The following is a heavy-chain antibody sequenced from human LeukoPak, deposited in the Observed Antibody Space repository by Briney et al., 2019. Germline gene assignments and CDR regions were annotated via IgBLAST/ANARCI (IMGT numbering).Heavy chain of an antibody. J-gene: IGHJ5*02. Sequence: ASVKVSCKASGYTFTSYGISWVRQAPGQGLEWMGWISAYNGNTNYAQKLQGRVTMTTDTSTSTAYVELRSLRSDDTAVYYCARVKQWQPRSTWFDPWGQGTLVTVSS. CDR3: ARVKQWQPRSTWFDP. CDR1: GYTFTSYG. CDR2: ISAYNGNT. D-gene: IGHD6-19*01. V-gene: IGHV1-18*04.